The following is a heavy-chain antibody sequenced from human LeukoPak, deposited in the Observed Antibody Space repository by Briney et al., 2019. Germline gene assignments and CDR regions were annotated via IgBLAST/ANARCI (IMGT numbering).Heavy chain of an antibody. Sequence: ASVKGSCKASGGTFSSYAISWVREAPGQGLEWMGGIIPIFGTANYAQKFQGRVTITADESTSTAYMELSSLRSEDTAVYYCARVRCTMVRGVIIRSHYYYMDVWGKGTTVTISS. CDR1: GGTFSSYA. V-gene: IGHV1-69*13. D-gene: IGHD3-10*01. J-gene: IGHJ6*03. CDR3: ARVRCTMVRGVIIRSHYYYMDV. CDR2: IIPIFGTA.